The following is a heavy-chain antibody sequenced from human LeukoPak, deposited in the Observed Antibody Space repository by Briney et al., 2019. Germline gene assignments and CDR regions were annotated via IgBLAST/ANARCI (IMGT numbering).Heavy chain of an antibody. Sequence: GGSLRLSCAASGFIFSNYGMHWVRQAPGKGLDWVAVIWYDGSYKYYADSVKGRFTISRDNSKNTLYLQMNSLIAEDTAIYYCAKVVQYTASTGTGLDYWGQGTLVTVSS. J-gene: IGHJ4*02. CDR1: GFIFSNYG. CDR2: IWYDGSYK. CDR3: AKVVQYTASTGTGLDY. D-gene: IGHD6-13*01. V-gene: IGHV3-33*06.